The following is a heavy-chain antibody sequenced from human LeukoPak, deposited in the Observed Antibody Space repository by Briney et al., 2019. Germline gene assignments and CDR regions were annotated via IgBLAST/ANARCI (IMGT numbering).Heavy chain of an antibody. CDR1: GFTFSDYN. J-gene: IGHJ5*02. CDR3: ARDSSGWYHWFDP. V-gene: IGHV3-11*04. CDR2: ISRSGSTK. Sequence: GGSLRLSCAASGFTFSDYNMRWIRQAPGKGLEWVSSISRSGSTKYYADSVKGRFTISRDNAKNSLYLQMNSLRAEDTAVYYCARDSSGWYHWFDPWGQGTLVTVSS. D-gene: IGHD6-19*01.